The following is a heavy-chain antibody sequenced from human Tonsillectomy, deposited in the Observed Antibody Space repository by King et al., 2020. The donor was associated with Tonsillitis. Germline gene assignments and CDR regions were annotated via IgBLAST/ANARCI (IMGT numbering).Heavy chain of an antibody. D-gene: IGHD1-26*01. V-gene: IGHV3-30-3*01. CDR2: ISYDGSNK. CDR1: GFTFSSYA. CDR3: ARNPLGSYSVDYYYYYGMDV. Sequence: VQLVESGGGVVQPGRSLRLSCAASGFTFSSYAMHWVRQAPGKGLEWVAVISYDGSNKYYADSVKGRFTISRDNSKNTLYLQMNSLRAEDTAVYYCARNPLGSYSVDYYYYYGMDVWGQRTTVTVSS. J-gene: IGHJ6*02.